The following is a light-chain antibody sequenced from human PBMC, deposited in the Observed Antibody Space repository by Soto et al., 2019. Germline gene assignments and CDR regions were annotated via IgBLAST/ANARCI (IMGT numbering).Light chain of an antibody. V-gene: IGKV3-15*01. Sequence: EIVMTQSPATLSVSPGERATLSCRASQSVSSNLAWYQQKRGQDPRLLIYGASTRATGIPARFSGSGSGTEFTLTISSLQSEDFAVYYCQQYNNWPPYTFGQGTKLEIK. CDR3: QQYNNWPPYT. CDR1: QSVSSN. J-gene: IGKJ2*01. CDR2: GAS.